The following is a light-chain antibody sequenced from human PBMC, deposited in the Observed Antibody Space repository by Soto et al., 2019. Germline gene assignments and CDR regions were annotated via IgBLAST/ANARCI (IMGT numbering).Light chain of an antibody. CDR3: AKWDDNLNGVV. CDR2: SDD. J-gene: IGLJ2*01. Sequence: QPVLTQPPSASGTPGQRVTISCSGSSSNIGSNVVNWYQQLPGTAPKLLIYSDDQRPSVVPDRFSGSKSGTSASLAISGLQSEEEADYHCAKWDDNLNGVVFGGGTKLTVL. CDR1: SSNIGSNV. V-gene: IGLV1-44*01.